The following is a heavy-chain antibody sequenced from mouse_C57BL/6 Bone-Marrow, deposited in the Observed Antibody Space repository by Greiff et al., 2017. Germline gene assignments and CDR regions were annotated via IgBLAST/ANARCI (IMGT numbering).Heavy chain of an antibody. J-gene: IGHJ4*01. CDR1: GFTFSSYG. Sequence: EVKLMESGGDLVKPGGSLKLSCAASGFTFSSYGMSWVRQTPDTRLEWVATISSGGSYTYYPDSVKGRFTISRDNAKNTLYLQMSSLKSEDTAMYYYARRDYSYAMDYWGQGTSVTVSS. CDR3: ARRDYSYAMDY. D-gene: IGHD1-1*01. CDR2: ISSGGSYT. V-gene: IGHV5-6*02.